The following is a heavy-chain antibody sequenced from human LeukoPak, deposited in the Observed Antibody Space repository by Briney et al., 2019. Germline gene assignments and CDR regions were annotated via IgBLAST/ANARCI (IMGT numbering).Heavy chain of an antibody. CDR1: GSTFISYW. Sequence: GGSRRLSGAASGSTFISYWMSWVRQAPGKGLEWVANIKQDGSEKYYVDSVKGRFTISRDNAKNSLYLQMNSLRAEDTAVYYCAREGKASGDYWGQGTLVTVSS. CDR3: AREGKASGDY. V-gene: IGHV3-7*01. J-gene: IGHJ4*02. CDR2: IKQDGSEK. D-gene: IGHD3-10*01.